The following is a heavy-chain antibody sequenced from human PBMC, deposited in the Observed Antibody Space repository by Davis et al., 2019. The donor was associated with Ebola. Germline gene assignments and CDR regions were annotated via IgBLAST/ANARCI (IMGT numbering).Heavy chain of an antibody. J-gene: IGHJ4*02. CDR3: ARGGYSTQGPDY. Sequence: GGSLRLSCATSGLIFSNCDMHWVRQAPGKGLEWVAFIRYDGRSKYYADSVKGRFTISRDNSKNTVHLQMNNLGDDDSAIYYCARGGYSTQGPDYWGQGTLVTVSS. CDR1: GLIFSNCD. CDR2: IRYDGRSK. D-gene: IGHD6-13*01. V-gene: IGHV3-30*02.